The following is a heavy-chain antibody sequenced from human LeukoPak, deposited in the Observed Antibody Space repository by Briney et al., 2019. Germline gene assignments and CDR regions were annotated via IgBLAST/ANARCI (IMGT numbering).Heavy chain of an antibody. V-gene: IGHV3-74*01. D-gene: IGHD3-16*01. J-gene: IGHJ4*02. CDR1: GFTFSSYW. Sequence: PGGSLRLSCAASGFTFSSYWMHWVRQAPGKGLVWVSRINGDGSATTYADSLKGRFTISRDNTKGTLYLQINSLRAEDTAVYFCARDRLYTSDYWGQGTLVTVSS. CDR3: ARDRLYTSDY. CDR2: INGDGSAT.